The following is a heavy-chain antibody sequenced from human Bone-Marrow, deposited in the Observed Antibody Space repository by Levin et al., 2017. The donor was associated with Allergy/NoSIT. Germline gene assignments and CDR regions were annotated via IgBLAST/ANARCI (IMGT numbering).Heavy chain of an antibody. J-gene: IGHJ4*02. D-gene: IGHD3-22*01. CDR1: GYTLTEFS. CDR2: FDPEDGET. Sequence: ASVKVSCKVSGYTLTEFSMHWVRQAPGQGLEWMGGFDPEDGETIYAQKFQGRVTMTEDTSTDTASMELSSLRSEDAAMYYCATEPAPGLEKYYDTSGLGDWGQGTLVTVSS. CDR3: ATEPAPGLEKYYDTSGLGD. V-gene: IGHV1-24*01.